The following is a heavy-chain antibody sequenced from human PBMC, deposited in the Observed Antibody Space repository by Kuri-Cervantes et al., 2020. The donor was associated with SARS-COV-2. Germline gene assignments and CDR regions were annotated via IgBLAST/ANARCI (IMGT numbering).Heavy chain of an antibody. CDR1: GFTFSSYS. CDR3: ARGGYCSGGSCYSVYYYYYYGMDV. CDR2: ISSSSSYI. V-gene: IGHV3-21*01. Sequence: GGSLRPPCAASGFTFSSYSMNWVRQAPGKGLGWVSSISSSSSYIYYADSVKGRFTISRDNAKNSLYLQMNSLRAEDTAVYYCARGGYCSGGSCYSVYYYYYYGMDVWGQGTTVTVSS. J-gene: IGHJ6*02. D-gene: IGHD2-15*01.